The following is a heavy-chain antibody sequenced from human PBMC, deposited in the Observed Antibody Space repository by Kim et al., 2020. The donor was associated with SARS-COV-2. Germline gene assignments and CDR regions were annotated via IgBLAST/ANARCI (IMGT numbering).Heavy chain of an antibody. J-gene: IGHJ4*02. CDR2: ISSSSSPI. Sequence: GGSLRLSCAASGFTFSSYSMHWVRQAPGKGLEWLSYISSSSSPIHYADSVKGRFTISRDNAKNSLYLQMNSLRAEDTAVYYCARSSRSGYDWGQGTLVTGPS. CDR1: GFTFSSYS. D-gene: IGHD5-12*01. V-gene: IGHV3-48*01. CDR3: ARSSRSGYD.